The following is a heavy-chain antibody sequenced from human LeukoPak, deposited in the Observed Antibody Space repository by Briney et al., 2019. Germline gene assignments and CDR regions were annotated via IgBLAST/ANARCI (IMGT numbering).Heavy chain of an antibody. Sequence: VGSLRLSCAASGFTFSSYAMSWVRQAPGKGLEWVSAISGSGGSTYYADSVKGRFTISRDNAKNSLYLQMNSLRAEDTAVYYCARPYGDYYYYYYMDVWGKGTTVTVSS. CDR1: GFTFSSYA. CDR2: ISGSGGST. CDR3: ARPYGDYYYYYYMDV. J-gene: IGHJ6*03. D-gene: IGHD4-17*01. V-gene: IGHV3-23*01.